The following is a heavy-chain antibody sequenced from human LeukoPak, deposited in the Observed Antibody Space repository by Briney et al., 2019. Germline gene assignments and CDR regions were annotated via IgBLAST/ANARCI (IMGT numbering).Heavy chain of an antibody. Sequence: PGGSLRLSRVGSGLSVRDSEMSWVRQAPGKGLQWVAHVRADGTTKWYADSVRDRFNIARDNARNSVFLQMNSLTVDDSATYYCSRRFRDWGQGILVTVSS. V-gene: IGHV3-48*03. CDR3: SRRFRD. J-gene: IGHJ4*02. CDR1: GLSVRDSE. CDR2: VRADGTTK.